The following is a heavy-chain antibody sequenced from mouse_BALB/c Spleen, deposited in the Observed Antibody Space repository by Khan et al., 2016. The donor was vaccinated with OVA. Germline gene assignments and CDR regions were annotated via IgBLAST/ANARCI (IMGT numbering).Heavy chain of an antibody. D-gene: IGHD2-14*01. CDR2: INTHSGVP. CDR1: GYTFTTAG. CDR3: ARGGADYYRNDGGAMEY. V-gene: IGHV9-4*02. Sequence: QIQLVQSGPELKKPGETARISCKASGYTFTTAGIQWVQKMPGKGLKWIGWINTHSGVPKYAEDFKGRFAFSLEISVNTAYLQITNLKNEDTATYFCARGGADYYRNDGGAMEYWGQGTSVTVSS. J-gene: IGHJ4*01.